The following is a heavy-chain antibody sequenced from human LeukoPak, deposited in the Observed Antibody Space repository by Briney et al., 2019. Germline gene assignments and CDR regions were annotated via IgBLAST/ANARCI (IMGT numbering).Heavy chain of an antibody. CDR1: GFTFSSYG. V-gene: IGHV3-23*01. CDR2: ISGSGGST. D-gene: IGHD3-10*01. CDR3: ANWGRATMVRGLHFDY. J-gene: IGHJ4*02. Sequence: GGSLRLSCAASGFTFSSYGMSWVRQAPGKGLECVSAISGSGGSTYYADSVKGRFTISRDNSKNTLYLQMNSLRAEDTAVYYCANWGRATMVRGLHFDYWGQGTLVAVSS.